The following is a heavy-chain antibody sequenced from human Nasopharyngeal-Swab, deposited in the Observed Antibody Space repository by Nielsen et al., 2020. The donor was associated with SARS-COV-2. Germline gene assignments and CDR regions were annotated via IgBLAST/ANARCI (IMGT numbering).Heavy chain of an antibody. J-gene: IGHJ4*02. V-gene: IGHV4-61*01. CDR2: IYYSRST. D-gene: IGHD5-18*01. CDR1: GGSVSSGSYY. CDR3: ARVGGYSYGYGTDY. Sequence: SETLSLTCTVSGGSVSSGSYYWSWIRQPPGKGLEWIGYIYYSRSTNYNPSLKSRVTISVDTSKNQFSLKLSSVTAADTAVYYCARVGGYSYGYGTDYWGQGTLVTVSS.